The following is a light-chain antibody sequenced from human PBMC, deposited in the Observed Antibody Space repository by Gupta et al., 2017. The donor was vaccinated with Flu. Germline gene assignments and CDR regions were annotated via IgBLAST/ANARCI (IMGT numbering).Light chain of an antibody. J-gene: IGLJ3*02. CDR2: EVS. CDR3: SSFTSSNTWV. CDR1: SSDVGCYNY. Sequence: QSALTQPASVSGSPGQSITISCTGTSSDVGCYNYVSWFQQHPGKAPKLMIYEVSNRPSGVSNRFSGSKSGNTASLTISGLQAEDEADYYCSSFTSSNTWVFGGGTKLTVL. V-gene: IGLV2-14*01.